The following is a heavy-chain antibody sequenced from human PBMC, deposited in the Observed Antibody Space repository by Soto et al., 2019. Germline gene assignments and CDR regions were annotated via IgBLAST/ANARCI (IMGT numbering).Heavy chain of an antibody. CDR3: VKGEYYYDSSGYYPFDY. V-gene: IGHV3-64D*06. CDR2: ISTDGGNT. J-gene: IGHJ4*02. CDR1: GFTFSIYA. Sequence: EVQLVESGGDLVQPGGSLRLSCSASGFTFSIYAMHWVRQAPGKGLEYVSSISTDGGNTHYADSVKGRFTISRDNSKNTVYLQMSSRRAEDTAVYYCVKGEYYYDSSGYYPFDYWGQGTLVTVSS. D-gene: IGHD3-22*01.